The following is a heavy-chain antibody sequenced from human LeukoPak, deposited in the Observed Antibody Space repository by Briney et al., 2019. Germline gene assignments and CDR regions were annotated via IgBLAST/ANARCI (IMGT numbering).Heavy chain of an antibody. CDR1: GYTFTSYY. J-gene: IGHJ3*02. Sequence: ASVKVSCKASGYTFTSYYMHWVRQAPGQGLEWMGIINPSGGSTNYAQKFQGRVTMTRDTSTSTVYMEMSSLRSEDTAVYYCATAVVLYYYDSSGYYGAFDIWGQGTMVTVSS. V-gene: IGHV1-46*01. CDR2: INPSGGST. D-gene: IGHD3-22*01. CDR3: ATAVVLYYYDSSGYYGAFDI.